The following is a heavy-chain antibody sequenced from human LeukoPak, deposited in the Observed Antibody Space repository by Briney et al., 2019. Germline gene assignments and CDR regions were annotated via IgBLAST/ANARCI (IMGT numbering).Heavy chain of an antibody. V-gene: IGHV1-2*02. J-gene: IGHJ3*02. CDR2: INPNSGGT. CDR3: ARERLLWFGANDAFDT. CDR1: GYTFTGYY. Sequence: EASVKVSCKASGYTFTGYYMHWVRQAPGQGLEWMGWINPNSGGTNYAQKFQGRVTMTRDTSISTAYMELSRLRSDDTAVYYCARERLLWFGANDAFDTWGQGTMVTVSS. D-gene: IGHD3-10*01.